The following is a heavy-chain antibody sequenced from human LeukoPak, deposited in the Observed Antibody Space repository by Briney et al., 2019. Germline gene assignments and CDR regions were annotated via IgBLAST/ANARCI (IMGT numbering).Heavy chain of an antibody. V-gene: IGHV3-30*03. Sequence: GGSLRLSCAASGFTFSSYGVHWVRQAPGKGLEWVAVISYDGSNKYYADSVKGRFTISRDNSKNTLYLQMNSLRAEDTAVYYCAGGANNWFDPWGQGTLVTVSS. D-gene: IGHD1-26*01. CDR2: ISYDGSNK. J-gene: IGHJ5*02. CDR1: GFTFSSYG. CDR3: AGGANNWFDP.